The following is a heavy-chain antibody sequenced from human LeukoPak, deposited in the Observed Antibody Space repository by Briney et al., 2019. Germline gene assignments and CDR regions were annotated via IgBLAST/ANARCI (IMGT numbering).Heavy chain of an antibody. CDR1: GFTLSSYA. D-gene: IGHD3-10*01. J-gene: IGHJ4*02. CDR2: ISGSGGST. V-gene: IGHV3-23*01. Sequence: AGGSLRLSCAASGFTLSSYAMSWVRQAPGKGLEWVSAISGSGGSTYYADSVKGRFTISRDNSKNTLYLQMNSLRAEDTAVYYCAKGHRRELVAFDYWGQGTLVTVSS. CDR3: AKGHRRELVAFDY.